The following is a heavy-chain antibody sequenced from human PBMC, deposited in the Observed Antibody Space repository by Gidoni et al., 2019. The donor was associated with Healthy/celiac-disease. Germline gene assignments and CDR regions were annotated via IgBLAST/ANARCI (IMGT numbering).Heavy chain of an antibody. CDR2: ISSSSSYI. J-gene: IGHJ4*02. Sequence: EVQLVESGGGLVKPGGPLRLSCAPFGFTFSSYSMTWVRQAPGKGLEWVSSISSSSSYIYYADSVKGRFTISRDNAKNSLYLQMNSLRAEDTAVYYCARVGQGLIDYWGQGTLVTVSS. CDR1: GFTFSSYS. V-gene: IGHV3-21*01. D-gene: IGHD3-16*01. CDR3: ARVGQGLIDY.